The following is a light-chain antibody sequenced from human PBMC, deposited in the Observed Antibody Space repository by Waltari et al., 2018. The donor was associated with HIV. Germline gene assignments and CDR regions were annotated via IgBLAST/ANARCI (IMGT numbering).Light chain of an antibody. Sequence: QSVLTQPPSVSGAPGQRVTISCTGSSSTIGAGYHVHWYQQLPGTAPKLLIYGNSNRPSGVPDRFSGSKSGTSASLVITGLQAEDEADYHCQSHDSSLSGYVFGTGTKVTVL. V-gene: IGLV1-40*01. CDR1: SSTIGAGYH. CDR3: QSHDSSLSGYV. J-gene: IGLJ1*01. CDR2: GNS.